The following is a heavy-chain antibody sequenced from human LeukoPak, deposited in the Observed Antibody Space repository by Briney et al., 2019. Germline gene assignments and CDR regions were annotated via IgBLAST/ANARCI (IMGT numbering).Heavy chain of an antibody. CDR1: GYTFTGDG. CDR2: ISAYNGNT. Sequence: PTAKASCKASGYTFTGDGISWVGPATGQGLDWRGWISAYNGNTNYAQKLQGRVTMTTDTSTSTAYMELRSLRSDDTAVYYCAKAGYSSRPNYYYYYGMDVWGQGTTVTVSS. D-gene: IGHD6-19*01. J-gene: IGHJ6*02. CDR3: AKAGYSSRPNYYYYYGMDV. V-gene: IGHV1-18*01.